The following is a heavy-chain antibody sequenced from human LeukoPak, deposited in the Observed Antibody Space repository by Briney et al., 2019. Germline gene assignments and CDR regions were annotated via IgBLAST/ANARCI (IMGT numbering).Heavy chain of an antibody. J-gene: IGHJ4*02. D-gene: IGHD2-2*01. CDR3: ARDPTYCSSTSCKPIQFDY. CDR2: ISSSSSNI. V-gene: IGHV3-48*01. Sequence: RGSLRLSCVASGFSLSTYSRNWVRPPPGRGREWVSYISSSSSNIYYADSVKGRFTISRDNAKNALYLQMNSLRAEDTAVYYCARDPTYCSSTSCKPIQFDYWGQGTLVTVSS. CDR1: GFSLSTYS.